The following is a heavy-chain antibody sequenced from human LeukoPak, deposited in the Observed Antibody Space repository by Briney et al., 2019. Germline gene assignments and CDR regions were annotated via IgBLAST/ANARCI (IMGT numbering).Heavy chain of an antibody. V-gene: IGHV3-23*01. Sequence: GGSLRLSCAASGFTFSSYAMSWVRQAPGKGLEWVSAISGSGGSTYYADSVKGRFTISRDNSKNTLYLQMDSLRAEDTAVYYCASDCTRSYYYYGMDVWGQGTTVTVSS. CDR1: GFTFSSYA. CDR3: ASDCTRSYYYYGMDV. D-gene: IGHD2-2*01. CDR2: ISGSGGST. J-gene: IGHJ6*02.